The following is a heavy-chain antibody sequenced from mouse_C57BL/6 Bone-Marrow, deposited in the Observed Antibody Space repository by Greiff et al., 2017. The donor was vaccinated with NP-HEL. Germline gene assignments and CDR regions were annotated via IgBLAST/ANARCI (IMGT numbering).Heavy chain of an antibody. Sequence: VKLQESGPGLVAPSQSLSITCTVPGFSLTSYGVDWVRQSPGKGLEWLGVIWGVGSTNYNSALKSRLSISKDNSKSQVFLKMNSLQTDDTAMYYCASRLGRGYFDVWGTGTTVTVSS. J-gene: IGHJ1*03. CDR1: GFSLTSYG. CDR2: IWGVGST. CDR3: ASRLGRGYFDV. D-gene: IGHD4-1*01. V-gene: IGHV2-6*01.